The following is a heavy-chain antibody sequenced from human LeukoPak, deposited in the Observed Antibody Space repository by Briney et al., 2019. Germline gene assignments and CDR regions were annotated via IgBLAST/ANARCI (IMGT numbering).Heavy chain of an antibody. D-gene: IGHD3-3*01. CDR3: ARDRSWRSGYYGYFDY. J-gene: IGHJ4*02. Sequence: GGSLRLSCAASGFMFSNYDMHWVRQAPGKGLEYVSHISTNGGSTYYAISVKGRFTISRDNSKNTLYLQMGSLRAEDMAVYYCARDRSWRSGYYGYFDYWGQGTLVTVSS. CDR2: ISTNGGST. CDR1: GFMFSNYD. V-gene: IGHV3-64*01.